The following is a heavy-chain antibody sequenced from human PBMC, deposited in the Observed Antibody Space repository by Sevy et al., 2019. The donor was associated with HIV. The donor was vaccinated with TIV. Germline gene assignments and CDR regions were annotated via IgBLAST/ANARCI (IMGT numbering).Heavy chain of an antibody. Sequence: SETLSLTCAVHYGAFSGYYWNWIRQVPGKGLEWIGEINESGITYYNPSLKSRVTISVDTSKKQFPLKLNSVTAVDSAVYFCARSPPVVVVPGAPSWFDPWGQGSLVTVSS. D-gene: IGHD2-2*01. J-gene: IGHJ5*02. CDR3: ARSPPVVVVPGAPSWFDP. V-gene: IGHV4-34*01. CDR1: YGAFSGYY. CDR2: INESGIT.